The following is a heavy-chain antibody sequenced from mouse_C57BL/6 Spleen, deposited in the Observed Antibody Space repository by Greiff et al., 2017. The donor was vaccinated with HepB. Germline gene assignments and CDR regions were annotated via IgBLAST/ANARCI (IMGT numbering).Heavy chain of an antibody. D-gene: IGHD2-1*01. CDR1: GFTFSSYT. V-gene: IGHV5-9*01. CDR2: ISGGGGNT. Sequence: EVQVVESGGGLVKPGGSLKLSCAASGFTFSSYTMSWVRQTPEKRLEWVATISGGGGNTYYPDSVKGRFTISRDNAKNTLYLQMSSLRSEDTALYYCARGVYGNWYFDVWGTGTTVTVSS. J-gene: IGHJ1*03. CDR3: ARGVYGNWYFDV.